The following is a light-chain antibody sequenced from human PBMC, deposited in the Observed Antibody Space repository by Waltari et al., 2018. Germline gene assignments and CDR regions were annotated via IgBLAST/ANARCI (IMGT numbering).Light chain of an antibody. J-gene: IGKJ2*01. V-gene: IGKV3-20*01. CDR3: QQYGSSPYT. Sequence: EIVLTQSPGTLSLSPGERATLSCRASQSVSNYLAWYQQKPGQAPRLLIYGASSRATGSPDRFSGSGSGTDFTLTISRLQPEDFAVYYCQQYGSSPYTFGQGTKLEIK. CDR1: QSVSNY. CDR2: GAS.